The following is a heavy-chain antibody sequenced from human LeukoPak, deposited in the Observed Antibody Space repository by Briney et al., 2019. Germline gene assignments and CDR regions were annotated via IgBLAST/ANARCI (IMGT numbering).Heavy chain of an antibody. D-gene: IGHD3-10*01. Sequence: PGGSLRLSCAASGFTFSSYAMHWVRQAPGKGLEGVAVISYDGSNKYYADSVKGRFTISRDNSKDTLYLQMNSLRAEDTAVYYCAKIGVWFGYPSGPWGQGTLVTVSS. CDR2: ISYDGSNK. J-gene: IGHJ5*02. CDR3: AKIGVWFGYPSGP. V-gene: IGHV3-30-3*02. CDR1: GFTFSSYA.